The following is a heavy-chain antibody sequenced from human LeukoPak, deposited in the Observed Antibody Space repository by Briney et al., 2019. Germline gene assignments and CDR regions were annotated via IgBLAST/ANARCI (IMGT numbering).Heavy chain of an antibody. CDR1: GFTFRSYG. CDR2: VTSDGGTE. D-gene: IGHD1-1*01. Sequence: GGSLTLSCAASGFTFRSYGMHWVRQSPGKGLEWVASVTSDGGTEYYAASVKGRFTISRDNSRNRVYLRMNSLRTEDTAVYRCAKKSWSNSGPFDYWGQGAL. V-gene: IGHV3-30*18. CDR3: AKKSWSNSGPFDY. J-gene: IGHJ4*02.